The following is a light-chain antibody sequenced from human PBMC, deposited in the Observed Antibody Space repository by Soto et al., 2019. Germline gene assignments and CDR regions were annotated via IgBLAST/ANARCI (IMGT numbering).Light chain of an antibody. CDR3: QQYDRSPYT. CDR1: LTPNINF. J-gene: IGKJ2*01. CDR2: AVP. Sequence: GWTQARDKVGFSTVERATLRSRASLTPNINFLAGYQQKPGRAPRLLIAAVPHRTAGTHDRLSGSGSRTDFTLTIATLETEDSAIYDCQQYDRSPYTIGQGTKGEIK. V-gene: IGKV3-20*01.